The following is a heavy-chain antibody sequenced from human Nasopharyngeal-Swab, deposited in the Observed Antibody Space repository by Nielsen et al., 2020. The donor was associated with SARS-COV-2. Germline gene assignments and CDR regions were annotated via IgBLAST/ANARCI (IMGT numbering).Heavy chain of an antibody. D-gene: IGHD6-13*01. J-gene: IGHJ4*02. CDR2: INHSGST. V-gene: IGHV4-34*01. CDR3: ASRYSSSWYKAYYFDY. Sequence: WIRQPPGKGLEWIGEINHSGSTNYNPSLKSRVTISVDTSKNQFSLKLSSVTAADTAVYYRASRYSSSWYKAYYFDYWGQGTLVTVSS.